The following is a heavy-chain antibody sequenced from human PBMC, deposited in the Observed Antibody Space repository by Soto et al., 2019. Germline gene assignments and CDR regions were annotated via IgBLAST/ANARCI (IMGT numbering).Heavy chain of an antibody. CDR1: GFSLTTSGVG. D-gene: IGHD3-10*01. V-gene: IGHV2-5*02. J-gene: IGHJ6*02. Sequence: QITLKESGPPLVKPTQTLTLTCTFSGFSLTTSGVGVGWIRQPPGKALEWLALIYGVDDKRYSPSLKSRLTTXGDTSKHHVVLTMTNMDPVDTATYYCAHRHYYGSGNLGMDVWGQATTVTVSS. CDR3: AHRHYYGSGNLGMDV. CDR2: IYGVDDK.